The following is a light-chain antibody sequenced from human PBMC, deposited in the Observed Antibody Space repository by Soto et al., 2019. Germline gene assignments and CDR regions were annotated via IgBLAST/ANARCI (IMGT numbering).Light chain of an antibody. CDR3: QELHSYPYT. J-gene: IGKJ2*01. CDR2: VAS. CDR1: QALNSY. V-gene: IGKV1-9*01. Sequence: DIQLTQSPSFLSASVGDRVTITCRASQALNSYLSWYQQRPGKAPKLLIYVASSLQSGVPSRFSGSGSATEFTLTISCLQPEDSATYYCQELHSYPYTFGQGTKLEIK.